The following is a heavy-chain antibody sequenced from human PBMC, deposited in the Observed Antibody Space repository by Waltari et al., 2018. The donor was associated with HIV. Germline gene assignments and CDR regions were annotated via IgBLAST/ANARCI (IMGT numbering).Heavy chain of an antibody. CDR2: INNSGSS. CDR3: ATRGDYGDLPKYFDL. V-gene: IGHV4-34*02. CDR1: GGSFSPYY. J-gene: IGHJ2*01. D-gene: IGHD4-17*01. Sequence: QVELQQGGAGLLKPSETLSLSCAVSGGSFSPYYWSWIRQPPGKGLEWMGEINNSGSSNFKPSLKSRLNISLDASKKQSSLHLTSVTAADTALYYCATRGDYGDLPKYFDLWGRGTLVTVSS.